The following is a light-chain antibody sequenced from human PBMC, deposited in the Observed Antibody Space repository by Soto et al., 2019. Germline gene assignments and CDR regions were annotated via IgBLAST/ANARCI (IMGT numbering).Light chain of an antibody. CDR1: QSINNY. Sequence: EIVLTQSPATLSLSPGERATLSCRASQSINNYLAWFQQKPGQPPRLLIYDATIRATGVPGRFSGSGSGTDFTLTSSTVEPEDFAIYYCQQRSDWLTFGGGTKVEI. CDR2: DAT. J-gene: IGKJ4*01. V-gene: IGKV3-11*01. CDR3: QQRSDWLT.